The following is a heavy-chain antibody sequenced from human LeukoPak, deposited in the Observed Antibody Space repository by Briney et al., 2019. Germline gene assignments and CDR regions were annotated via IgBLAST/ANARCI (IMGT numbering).Heavy chain of an antibody. CDR2: IYYSGST. CDR1: GGSVSNYY. J-gene: IGHJ5*02. Sequence: SETLSLTCTVSGGSVSNYYWSWIRQPPGKGLEWIGYIYYSGSTSYNPSLKSRLTLSLDTSKNQFSLRLSSVTAADTAMYYCSRHGGYIHDLDLWGQGILVTVSS. V-gene: IGHV4-59*08. CDR3: SRHGGYIHDLDL. D-gene: IGHD5-18*01.